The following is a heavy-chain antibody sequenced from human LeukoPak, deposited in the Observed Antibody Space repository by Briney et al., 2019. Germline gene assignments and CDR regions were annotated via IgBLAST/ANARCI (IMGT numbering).Heavy chain of an antibody. J-gene: IGHJ4*02. V-gene: IGHV3-33*01. CDR3: ARDCPNPNIVAAGTVPVLDY. CDR2: LWYEGSKK. CDR1: GFTFSTYG. D-gene: IGHD6-13*01. Sequence: HSGGSLRLSCAASGFTFSTYGMHWVRQAPGKGLEWVAVLWYEGSKKYYADSVKGRFTISRDNSKNTLYLQMNSLRAEDTAVYYCARDCPNPNIVAAGTVPVLDYWGQGTLVTVSS.